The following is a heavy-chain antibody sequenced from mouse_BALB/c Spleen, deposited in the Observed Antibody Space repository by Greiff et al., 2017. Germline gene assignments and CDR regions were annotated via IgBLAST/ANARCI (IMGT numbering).Heavy chain of an antibody. CDR1: GYSITSDYA. CDR2: ISYSGST. D-gene: IGHD3-3*01. J-gene: IGHJ2*01. Sequence: EVQLQESGPGLVKPSQSLSLTCTVTGYSITSDYAWNWIRQFPGNKLEWMGYISYSGSTSYNPSLKSRISITRDTSKNQFFLQLNSVTTEDTATYYCARRGTDFDYWGQGTTLTVSS. V-gene: IGHV3-2*02. CDR3: ARRGTDFDY.